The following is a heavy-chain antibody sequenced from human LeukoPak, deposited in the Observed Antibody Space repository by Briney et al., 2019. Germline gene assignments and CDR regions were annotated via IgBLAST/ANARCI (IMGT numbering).Heavy chain of an antibody. J-gene: IGHJ5*02. Sequence: SETLSLTCAVYGGSFSGYYWSWIRQPPGKGLQWSGEINHSGSTNYNPSLKSRVTISVDTSKNQFSLKLSSVTAADTAVYYCARGLRYFDWLLLGARWFDPWGQGTLVTVSS. CDR1: GGSFSGYY. D-gene: IGHD3-9*01. CDR2: INHSGST. V-gene: IGHV4-34*01. CDR3: ARGLRYFDWLLLGARWFDP.